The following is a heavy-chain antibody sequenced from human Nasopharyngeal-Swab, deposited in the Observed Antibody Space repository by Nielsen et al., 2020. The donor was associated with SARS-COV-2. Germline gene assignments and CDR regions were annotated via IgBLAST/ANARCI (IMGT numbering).Heavy chain of an antibody. D-gene: IGHD6-19*01. Sequence: ASVKVSCKASGYTFTSYAMNWVRQAPGQGLEWMGWINTNTGNPTYVQGFTGRFVFSLDTSVSTAYLQISSLKAEDTAVYYCASGKHSSGWYGLDAFDIWGQGTMVTVSS. CDR1: GYTFTSYA. CDR2: INTNTGNP. V-gene: IGHV7-4-1*02. CDR3: ASGKHSSGWYGLDAFDI. J-gene: IGHJ3*02.